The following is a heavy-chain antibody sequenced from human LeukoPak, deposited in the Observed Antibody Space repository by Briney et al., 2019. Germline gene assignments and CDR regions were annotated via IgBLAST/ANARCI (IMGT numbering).Heavy chain of an antibody. Sequence: GGSLRLSCAASGFTVSSNYMSWVRQAPGKGLEWVSVIYSGGSTYYADSVKGRFTISRDNSKNTLYLQMNSLRAEDTAVYYCARDHRGGVHDYWGQGTLVTVSS. V-gene: IGHV3-53*01. CDR2: IYSGGST. D-gene: IGHD3-16*01. CDR1: GFTVSSNY. J-gene: IGHJ4*02. CDR3: ARDHRGGVHDY.